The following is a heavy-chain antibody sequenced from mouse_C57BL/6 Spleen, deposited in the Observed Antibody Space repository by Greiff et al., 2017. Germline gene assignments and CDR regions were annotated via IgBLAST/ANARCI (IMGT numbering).Heavy chain of an antibody. V-gene: IGHV1-52*01. D-gene: IGHD2-1*01. CDR2: IDPSDSET. CDR1: GYTFTSYW. Sequence: QVQLQQPGAELVRPGSSVKLSCKASGYTFTSYWMHWVKQRPIQGLEWIGNIDPSDSETHYNQKFKDKATLTVDKSYSTAYMQLSSLTSEDSAVYYCAREGGNYPYFDVWGTGTTVTVSS. CDR3: AREGGNYPYFDV. J-gene: IGHJ1*03.